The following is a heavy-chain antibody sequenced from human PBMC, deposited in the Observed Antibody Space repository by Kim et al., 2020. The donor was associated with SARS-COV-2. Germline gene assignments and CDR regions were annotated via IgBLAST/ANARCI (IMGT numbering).Heavy chain of an antibody. CDR3: ARDGGDAVCTGDICLRGNYYYGMDV. CDR1: GFRFGNYW. Sequence: GGSLRLSCAASGFRFGNYWMHWVRQIPGKGLAWVARINVDGGFSDYADSVKGRFTISRDNAKNTLFLQMSGLRGEDTATYFCARDGGDAVCTGDICLRGNYYYGMDVWGQGTTVTVSS. V-gene: IGHV3-74*01. D-gene: IGHD2-8*02. CDR2: INVDGGFS. J-gene: IGHJ6*02.